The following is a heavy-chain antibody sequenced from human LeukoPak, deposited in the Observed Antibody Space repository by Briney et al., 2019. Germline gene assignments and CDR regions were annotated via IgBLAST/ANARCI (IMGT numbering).Heavy chain of an antibody. Sequence: PGGSLRLSCAASGFTFSDYYMSWIRQAPGKGLGWVSYISSSGSGGSTYYADSVKGRFTISRDNSKNTLYLQMNSLRAEDTAVYYCAKFSEQYCGGDCYSQPQDYWGQGTLVTVSS. V-gene: IGHV3-11*01. CDR1: GFTFSDYY. CDR2: ISSSGSGGST. D-gene: IGHD2-21*01. CDR3: AKFSEQYCGGDCYSQPQDY. J-gene: IGHJ4*02.